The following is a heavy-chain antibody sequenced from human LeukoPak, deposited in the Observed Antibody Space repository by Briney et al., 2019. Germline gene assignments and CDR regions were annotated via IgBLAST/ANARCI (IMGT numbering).Heavy chain of an antibody. J-gene: IGHJ5*01. D-gene: IGHD6-19*01. CDR1: GFIFSRYA. CDR3: AKPVSGGLAVTADWFHP. CDR2: INANSGTT. V-gene: IGHV3-23*01. Sequence: PGGSLRLSCAASGFIFSRYAMSWLRQPPGKGLEWVSTINANSGTTSYAASVRGRFTISRDNSKNTLYLQVNTLRADDTATYYCAKPVSGGLAVTADWFHPWGQGTLVVVAS.